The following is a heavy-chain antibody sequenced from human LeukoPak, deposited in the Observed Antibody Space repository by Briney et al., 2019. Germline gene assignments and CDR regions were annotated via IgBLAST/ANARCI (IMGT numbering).Heavy chain of an antibody. CDR1: GGTFSSYA. J-gene: IGHJ4*02. D-gene: IGHD5-12*01. Sequence: ASVKVSCKASGGTFSSYAISWVRQAPGQGLEWMGRIIPIFGTANYAQKFQGRVTVTTDESTSTAYMELSSLRSEDTAVYYCARDRHIVATIVGGGEFDYWGQGNLGTVSS. CDR2: IIPIFGTA. V-gene: IGHV1-69*05. CDR3: ARDRHIVATIVGGGEFDY.